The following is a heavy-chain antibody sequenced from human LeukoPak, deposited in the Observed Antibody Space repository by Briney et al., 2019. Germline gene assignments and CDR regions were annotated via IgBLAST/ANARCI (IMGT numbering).Heavy chain of an antibody. CDR1: GFTFSSYA. J-gene: IGHJ4*02. CDR3: AKGYYDDVWGSYYFDY. D-gene: IGHD3-16*01. CDR2: TSGSGGST. V-gene: IGHV3-23*01. Sequence: PGGSLSLSCAASGFTFSSYAMSWVRQAQGKGLEGVSTTSGSGGSTYYADSVKGRFTISSDNSRDKLYLQMNRLRAEDTAVYYWAKGYYDDVWGSYYFDYWGQGTLVTVSS.